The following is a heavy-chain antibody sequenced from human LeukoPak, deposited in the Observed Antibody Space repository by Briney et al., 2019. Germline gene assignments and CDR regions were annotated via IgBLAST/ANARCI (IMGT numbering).Heavy chain of an antibody. V-gene: IGHV4-31*03. D-gene: IGHD1-1*01. CDR3: ARVANWNDDYYGMDV. J-gene: IGHJ6*02. CDR1: GGSISSGGYY. CDR2: IYYSGST. Sequence: SETLSLTCTVSGGSISSGGYYWSWIRRHPGKGLEWIGYIYYSGSTYYNPSLKSRVTISVDTSKNQFSLKLSSATAADTAVYYCARVANWNDDYYGMDVWGQGTTVTVSS.